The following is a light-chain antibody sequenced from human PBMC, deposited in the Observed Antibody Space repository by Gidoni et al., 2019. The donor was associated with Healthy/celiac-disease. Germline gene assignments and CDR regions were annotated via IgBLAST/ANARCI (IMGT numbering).Light chain of an antibody. CDR3: QQYNNWPLT. V-gene: IGKV3-15*01. CDR1: QSVSSN. J-gene: IGKJ1*01. Sequence: EKVMTQSPATLSGSPGERATLPGRASQSVSSNLAWYQQKPGQAPRLLIYGASTRATGIPARFSGSGSGTEFTLTISSLQSEDFAVYYCQQYNNWPLTFGQGTKVEIK. CDR2: GAS.